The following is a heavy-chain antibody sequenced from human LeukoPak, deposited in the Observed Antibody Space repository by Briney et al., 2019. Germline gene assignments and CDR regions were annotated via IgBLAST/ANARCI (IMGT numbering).Heavy chain of an antibody. J-gene: IGHJ4*02. CDR2: INHSGRA. V-gene: IGHV4-34*01. CDR1: GGSFSGYY. CDR3: ARASLSTTWRYYFQY. D-gene: IGHD6-13*01. Sequence: SETLSLTCAVYGGSFSGYYWSWIRQSPEKGLEWIGEINHSGRANYNPYLKSRVTISVDTSKKQFSLKVTSVTAADSAVYYCARASLSTTWRYYFQYWGQGTPVTVSS.